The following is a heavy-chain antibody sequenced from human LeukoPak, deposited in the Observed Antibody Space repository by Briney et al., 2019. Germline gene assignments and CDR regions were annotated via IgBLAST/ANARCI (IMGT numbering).Heavy chain of an antibody. CDR3: ARDRGYCSGGSCYSFDY. J-gene: IGHJ4*02. Sequence: SVKVSCKASGGTFRSYAISWVRQAPGQGLEWMGGIIPIFGTANYAQKFQGSVTITADESPSTAYMELSSLRAEDTAVYYCARDRGYCSGGSCYSFDYWGQGTLVTVSS. D-gene: IGHD2-15*01. CDR2: IIPIFGTA. V-gene: IGHV1-69*13. CDR1: GGTFRSYA.